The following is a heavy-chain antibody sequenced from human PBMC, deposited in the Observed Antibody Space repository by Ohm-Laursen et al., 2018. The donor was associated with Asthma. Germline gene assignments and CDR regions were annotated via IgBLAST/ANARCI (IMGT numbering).Heavy chain of an antibody. CDR2: IWYDGSNK. CDR1: GFTFSSYG. V-gene: IGHV3-33*06. D-gene: IGHD6-19*01. Sequence: SLRLSCTASGFTFSSYGMHWVRQAPGKGLEWVAVIWYDGSNKYYADSVKGRFTISRDDSKNTLFLQLNSLRAEDTAVYYCAKVIDLSAWRLYFDSWGQGTLVTVSS. J-gene: IGHJ4*02. CDR3: AKVIDLSAWRLYFDS.